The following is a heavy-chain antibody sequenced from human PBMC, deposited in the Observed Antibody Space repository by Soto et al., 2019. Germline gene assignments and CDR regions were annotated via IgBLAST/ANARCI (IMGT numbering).Heavy chain of an antibody. J-gene: IGHJ4*02. CDR1: GYTFTNYY. CDR2: INPSGGST. CDR3: ARFSDPRSYRGHADY. Sequence: QVQLVQSGAEVKKPGASVKVSCKASGYTFTNYYMHWVRQAPGQGLEWMGIINPSGGSTSYAQKFQGRSTMTRDTSTSTGYIEPNSLRSADTAGDFRARFSDPRSYRGHADYWGQGTLVTVSS. D-gene: IGHD1-26*01. V-gene: IGHV1-46*01.